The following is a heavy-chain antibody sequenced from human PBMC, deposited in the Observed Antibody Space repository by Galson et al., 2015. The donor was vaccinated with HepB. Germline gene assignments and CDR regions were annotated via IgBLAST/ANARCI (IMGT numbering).Heavy chain of an antibody. J-gene: IGHJ4*02. CDR2: ISYDGSNK. Sequence: SLRLSCAASGFTFSSYAMHWVRQAPGKGLEWVAVISYDGSNKYYADSVKGRFTISRDNSKNTLYLQMNSLRAEDTAVYYCARDSDYGSGSSYFDYWGQGTLVTVSS. D-gene: IGHD3-10*01. CDR3: ARDSDYGSGSSYFDY. CDR1: GFTFSSYA. V-gene: IGHV3-30-3*01.